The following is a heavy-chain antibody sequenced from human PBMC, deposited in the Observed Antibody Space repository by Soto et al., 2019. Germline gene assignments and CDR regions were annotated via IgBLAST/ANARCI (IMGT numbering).Heavy chain of an antibody. CDR3: ERSPKVDKAMVKSDY. V-gene: IGHV4-34*01. Sequence: SETLSLTCAVYGGSFSGYYWSWIRQPPGKGLEWIGEINHSGSTNYNPSLKSRVTISVDTSKNQFSLKLSSVTAADTAVYYCERSPKVDKAMVKSDYWGQGTLVTVSS. CDR2: INHSGST. D-gene: IGHD5-18*01. J-gene: IGHJ4*02. CDR1: GGSFSGYY.